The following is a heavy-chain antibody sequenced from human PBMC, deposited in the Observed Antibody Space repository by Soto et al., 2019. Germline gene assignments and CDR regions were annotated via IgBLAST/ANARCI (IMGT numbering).Heavy chain of an antibody. CDR2: ISSNGGST. CDR1: GFTFSSYA. J-gene: IGHJ3*02. CDR3: ARVLSTVTTTGAFDI. Sequence: EVQLVESGGGLVQPGGSLRLSCAASGFTFSSYAMHWVRQAPGKGLEYVSAISSNGGSTYYANSVKGRFTISRDNSKNTPYLQMGSLRAEDMAVYYCARVLSTVTTTGAFDIWGQGTMVTVSS. V-gene: IGHV3-64*01. D-gene: IGHD4-17*01.